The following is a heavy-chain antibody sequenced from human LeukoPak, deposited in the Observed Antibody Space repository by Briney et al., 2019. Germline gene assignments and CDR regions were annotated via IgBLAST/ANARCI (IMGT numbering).Heavy chain of an antibody. V-gene: IGHV3-66*01. D-gene: IGHD1-26*01. Sequence: GGSLRLSCAATGFTVSNNYMSWVRQAPGRGLEWVSVIYSGGSTDYADSVKGRFTISRDNSKHMLYLQMNNLRAEDTAFYYCARGRPVGASTVEDYWGQGNLVTVSS. CDR2: IYSGGST. J-gene: IGHJ4*02. CDR3: ARGRPVGASTVEDY. CDR1: GFTVSNNY.